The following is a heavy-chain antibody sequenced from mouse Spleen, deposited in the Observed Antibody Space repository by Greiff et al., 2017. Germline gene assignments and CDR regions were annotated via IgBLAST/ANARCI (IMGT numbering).Heavy chain of an antibody. Sequence: EVQLQQSGPELVKPGASVKIPCKASGYTFTDYNMDWVKQSHGKSLEWIGDINPNNGGTIYNQKFKGKATLTVDKSSSTAYMELRSLTSEDTAVYYCARYGITTGFAYWGQGTLVTVSA. CDR3: ARYGITTGFAY. CDR2: INPNNGGT. CDR1: GYTFTDYN. D-gene: IGHD2-4*01. J-gene: IGHJ3*01. V-gene: IGHV1-18*01.